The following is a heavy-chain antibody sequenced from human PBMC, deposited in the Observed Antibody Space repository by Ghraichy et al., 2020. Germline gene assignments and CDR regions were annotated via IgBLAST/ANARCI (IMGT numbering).Heavy chain of an antibody. V-gene: IGHV3-53*01. Sequence: GGSLRLSCAASGFTVSSNYMSWVRQAPGKGLEWVSVIYSSGSTNYADSVEGRFTISRDTSKNTVYLQMNSLRAEDTAVYYCARSPLHSYGSLFDYWGQGTLVTVSS. CDR2: IYSSGST. J-gene: IGHJ4*02. D-gene: IGHD5-18*01. CDR1: GFTVSSNY. CDR3: ARSPLHSYGSLFDY.